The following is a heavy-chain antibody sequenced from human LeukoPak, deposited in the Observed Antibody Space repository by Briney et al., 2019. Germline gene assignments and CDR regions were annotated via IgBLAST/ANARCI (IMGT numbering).Heavy chain of an antibody. CDR3: ARDDCSSTSCYLGRAFDI. Sequence: ASVKVSCKASGYTFTSYGISWVRQAPGQGLEWMGWISAYNGNTNYAQKLQGRVTMTTDTSTSTAHMELRSLRSDDTAVYYCARDDCSSTSCYLGRAFDIWGQGTMVTVSS. D-gene: IGHD2-2*01. V-gene: IGHV1-18*01. J-gene: IGHJ3*02. CDR2: ISAYNGNT. CDR1: GYTFTSYG.